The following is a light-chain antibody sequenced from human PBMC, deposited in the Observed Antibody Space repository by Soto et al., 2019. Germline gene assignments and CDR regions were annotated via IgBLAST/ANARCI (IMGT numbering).Light chain of an antibody. CDR3: QQYGTSPPLT. J-gene: IGKJ4*01. Sequence: TQSPGTLSLSPGERATISCRASQTVCRGCLAWYQQKSGQAPRLLIFGVSNRPTGIPDRFSGSGSGTDFTLTISRLEPEDFAVYFCQQYGTSPPLTFGEGTKVDTK. CDR1: QTVCRGC. CDR2: GVS. V-gene: IGKV3-20*01.